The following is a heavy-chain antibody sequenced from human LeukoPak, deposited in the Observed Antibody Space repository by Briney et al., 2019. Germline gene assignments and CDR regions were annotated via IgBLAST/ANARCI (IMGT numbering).Heavy chain of an antibody. CDR2: IKQDGSEK. J-gene: IGHJ4*02. V-gene: IGHV3-7*01. CDR1: GFAFSSYW. D-gene: IGHD4-17*01. Sequence: GGSLRLSCAASGFAFSSYWMSWVRQAPGKGLEWVANIKQDGSEKYYVDSVKGRFTISRDNAKNSLYLQMNSLRAEDTAVYYCARPPTVTTRGYYFGYWGQGTRVTVSS. CDR3: ARPPTVTTRGYYFGY.